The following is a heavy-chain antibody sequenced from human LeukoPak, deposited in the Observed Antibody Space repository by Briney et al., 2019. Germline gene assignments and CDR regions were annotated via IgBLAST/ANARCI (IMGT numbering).Heavy chain of an antibody. V-gene: IGHV3-21*01. CDR1: GFTFSSYW. CDR2: ISSSSSYI. CDR3: ASGPLADY. J-gene: IGHJ4*02. Sequence: PGGSLRLSCAASGFTFSSYWMSWVRQAPGKGLEWVSSISSSSSYIYYADSVKGRFTISRDNAKNSLYLQMNSLRAEDTAVYYCASGPLADYWGQGTLVTVSS.